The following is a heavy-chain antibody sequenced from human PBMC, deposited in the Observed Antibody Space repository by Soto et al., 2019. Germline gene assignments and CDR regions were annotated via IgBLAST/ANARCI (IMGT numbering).Heavy chain of an antibody. CDR3: ARASSGWSSFDY. CDR2: IYHSGST. D-gene: IGHD6-19*01. J-gene: IGHJ4*02. V-gene: IGHV4-4*02. Sequence: SETLSLTCAVSSGSISSSNWWSWVRQPPGKGLEWIGEIYHSGSTNYSPSLKSRVTISVDKSKNQFSLKLSSVTAADTAVYYCARASSGWSSFDYWGQGTLVTVSS. CDR1: SGSISSSNW.